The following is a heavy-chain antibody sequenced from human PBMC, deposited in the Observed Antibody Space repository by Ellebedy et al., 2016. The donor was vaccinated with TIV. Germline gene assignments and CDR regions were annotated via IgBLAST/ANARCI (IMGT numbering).Heavy chain of an antibody. J-gene: IGHJ4*02. V-gene: IGHV3-7*01. CDR2: INKDGSEK. D-gene: IGHD2-15*01. Sequence: GESLKISCAASGFTFSNYWMTWVRQAPGKGLQWVANINKDGSEKNYVDSVKGRFTISRDNAKDSLYLQMNSLRAEDTAVYYCARDGPGGLIAAADYWGQGTLVSVSS. CDR3: ARDGPGGLIAAADY. CDR1: GFTFSNYW.